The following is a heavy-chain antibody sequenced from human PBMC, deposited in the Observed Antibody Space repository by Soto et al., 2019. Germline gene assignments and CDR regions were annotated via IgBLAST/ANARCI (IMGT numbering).Heavy chain of an antibody. Sequence: GGSLRLSCAASGLTFNSYAMSWVRQAPGKGLEWVSAISGPGSSTYYAGSVKGRFTISRDNSENTLHLQMNSLRADDTAVYYCAKSHLVEVQLWFFFDYWGQGTLVTVSS. J-gene: IGHJ4*02. V-gene: IGHV3-23*01. CDR1: GLTFNSYA. CDR3: AKSHLVEVQLWFFFDY. CDR2: ISGPGSST. D-gene: IGHD5-18*01.